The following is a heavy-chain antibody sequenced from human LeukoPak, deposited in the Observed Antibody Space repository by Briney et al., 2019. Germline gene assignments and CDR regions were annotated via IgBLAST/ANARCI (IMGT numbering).Heavy chain of an antibody. D-gene: IGHD2-2*01. Sequence: PGGSLRLSCAASGFTFNRYAMNWVRQAPGKGLEWVALISYDGSNKYYADSVKGRFTISRDNSKNTLYLQIDSLRPEDTAMYYCASDVVPDATRNFDYWGQGTLVTVSS. V-gene: IGHV3-30*04. CDR1: GFTFNRYA. J-gene: IGHJ4*02. CDR3: ASDVVPDATRNFDY. CDR2: ISYDGSNK.